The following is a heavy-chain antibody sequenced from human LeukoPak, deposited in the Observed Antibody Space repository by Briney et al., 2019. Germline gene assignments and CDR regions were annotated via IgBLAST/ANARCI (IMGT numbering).Heavy chain of an antibody. CDR3: ARDLTRDYYDSSVGY. CDR2: INPNSGGT. V-gene: IGHV1-2*02. Sequence: ASVKVSCKASGYTFTGYYMHWVRQAPGQGLEWMGWINPNSGGTNYAQKFQGRVTMTRDTSISTAYMELSRLRSDDAAVYYCARDLTRDYYDSSVGYWGQGTLVTVSS. D-gene: IGHD3-22*01. J-gene: IGHJ4*02. CDR1: GYTFTGYY.